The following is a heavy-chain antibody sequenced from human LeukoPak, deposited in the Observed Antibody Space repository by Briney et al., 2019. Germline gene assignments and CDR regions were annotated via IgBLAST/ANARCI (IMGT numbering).Heavy chain of an antibody. CDR3: ARGIPPYYDILTGYYTHDY. J-gene: IGHJ4*02. D-gene: IGHD3-9*01. Sequence: ASVKVSCKASGYTFTSYDINWVRQATGQGLEWMGWMNPNSGNTGYAQKFQGRVTMTRNTSISTAYMELSSRRSEDTAVYYCARGIPPYYDILTGYYTHDYWGQGTLVTVSS. V-gene: IGHV1-8*01. CDR2: MNPNSGNT. CDR1: GYTFTSYD.